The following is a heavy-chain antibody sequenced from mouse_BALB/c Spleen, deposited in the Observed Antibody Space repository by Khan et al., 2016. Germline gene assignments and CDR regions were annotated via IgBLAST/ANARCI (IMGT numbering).Heavy chain of an antibody. CDR3: AREGWLLCFFDY. D-gene: IGHD2-3*01. Sequence: QVQLQQSGAELARPGASVKMSCKASGYTFTSYTMFWVKQRPGQGLEWIGYVNPSNDYTDYNQKFKDKATLTADKSSSTAYMQLNSLTSEDSAVYYCAREGWLLCFFDYWGQGTTLTVSS. V-gene: IGHV1-4*01. J-gene: IGHJ2*01. CDR1: GYTFTSYT. CDR2: VNPSNDYT.